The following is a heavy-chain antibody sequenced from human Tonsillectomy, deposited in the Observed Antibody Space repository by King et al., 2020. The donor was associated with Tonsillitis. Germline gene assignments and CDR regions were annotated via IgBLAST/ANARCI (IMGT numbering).Heavy chain of an antibody. V-gene: IGHV4-34*01. D-gene: IGHD6-6*01. CDR2: INHSGST. Sequence: VQLTQWGAGLLKPSETLSLTCAVYGGSFSGYYWSWIRQPPGKGLEWIGEINHSGSTNYNPSLKSRVTISADTSKNQFSLKLSSVTAADTAVYYCARVRVAARPSFDYWGQGTLVTVSS. CDR1: GGSFSGYY. J-gene: IGHJ4*02. CDR3: ARVRVAARPSFDY.